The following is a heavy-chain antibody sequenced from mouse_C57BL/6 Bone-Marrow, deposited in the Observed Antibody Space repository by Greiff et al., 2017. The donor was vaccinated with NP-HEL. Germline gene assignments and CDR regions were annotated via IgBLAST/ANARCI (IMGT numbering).Heavy chain of an antibody. J-gene: IGHJ4*01. V-gene: IGHV5-9-1*02. CDR3: TRVGGGSTMITTGYYYAMDY. D-gene: IGHD2-4*01. CDR1: GFTFSSYA. Sequence: EVQRVESGEGLVKPGGSLKLSCAASGFTFSSYAMSWVRQTPEKRLEWVAYISSGGDYIYYADTVKGRFTISRDNARNTLYLQMSSLKSEDTAMYYCTRVGGGSTMITTGYYYAMDYWGQGTSVTVSS. CDR2: ISSGGDYI.